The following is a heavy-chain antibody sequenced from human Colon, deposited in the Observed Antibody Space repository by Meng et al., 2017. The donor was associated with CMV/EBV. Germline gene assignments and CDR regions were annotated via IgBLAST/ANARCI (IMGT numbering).Heavy chain of an antibody. J-gene: IGHJ4*02. V-gene: IGHV3-21*01. CDR2: ISYSSQYK. D-gene: IGHD3-10*01. CDR3: ARDGSTLGSGSYFY. Sequence: ASGFPFLSYSMNWVRQAPGKGLEWVSSISYSSQYKYYTDAVQGRFTISRDNGKNSLYLQMNNLRAEDTAVYYCARDGSTLGSGSYFYWGQGTLVTVSS. CDR1: GFPFLSYS.